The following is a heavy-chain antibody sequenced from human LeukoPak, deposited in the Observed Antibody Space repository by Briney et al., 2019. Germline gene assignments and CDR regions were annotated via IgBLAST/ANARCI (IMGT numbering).Heavy chain of an antibody. Sequence: GGSLRLSCAASGFTFSSYAMHWVRQAPGKGLEWVAVISYDGSNKYYADSVKGRFTISRDNSKNTLYLQMNSLRAEDTAVYYCARAGCTSCYGAGDAFDYWGQGTLVTVSS. CDR2: ISYDGSNK. V-gene: IGHV3-30-3*01. CDR1: GFTFSSYA. J-gene: IGHJ4*02. D-gene: IGHD2-2*01. CDR3: ARAGCTSCYGAGDAFDY.